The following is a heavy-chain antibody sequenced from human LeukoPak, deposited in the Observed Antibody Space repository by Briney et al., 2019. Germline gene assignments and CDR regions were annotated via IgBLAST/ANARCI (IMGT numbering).Heavy chain of an antibody. Sequence: PGGSLRLSCAASGFNFSNYGMHWVRQAPGKGLEWVAVISYDGSNKYYADSVKGRFTISRDNSKNTLYLQMNSLRAEDTAVYYCAKDSGYSYEYYYYGMDVWGQGTTVTVSS. V-gene: IGHV3-30*18. CDR3: AKDSGYSYEYYYYGMDV. CDR2: ISYDGSNK. CDR1: GFNFSNYG. J-gene: IGHJ6*02. D-gene: IGHD5-18*01.